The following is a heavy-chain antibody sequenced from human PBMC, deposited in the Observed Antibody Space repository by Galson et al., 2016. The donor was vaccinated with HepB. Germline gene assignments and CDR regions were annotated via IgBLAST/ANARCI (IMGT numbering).Heavy chain of an antibody. CDR2: INSDGSST. D-gene: IGHD7-27*01. CDR1: GFTFSSYW. CDR3: ARGDGTNWDFDY. V-gene: IGHV3-74*01. J-gene: IGHJ4*02. Sequence: SLRLSCAASGFTFSSYWMHWVRQAPGKGLVWVSRINSDGSSTSYADSVKGRFTISRDNARNLLFLQMDGLRAEDTAVYFCARGDGTNWDFDYWGQGTLVTVAS.